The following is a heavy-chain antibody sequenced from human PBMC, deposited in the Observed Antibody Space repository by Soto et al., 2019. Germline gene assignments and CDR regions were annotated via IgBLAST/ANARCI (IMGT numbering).Heavy chain of an antibody. CDR1: GYTFTGYY. J-gene: IGHJ6*02. CDR3: ARGYCRGGSCYSKYYYGMAV. V-gene: IGHV1-2*04. CDR2: INPNSGGT. Sequence: ASVKVSCKASGYTFTGYYMHCVRPAHGQGLEWMGWINPNSGGTNYAQKFQGWVTMTRDTSISTAYMELSRLRSDDTAVYYCARGYCRGGSCYSKYYYGMAVWGQGTTVTVSS. D-gene: IGHD2-15*01.